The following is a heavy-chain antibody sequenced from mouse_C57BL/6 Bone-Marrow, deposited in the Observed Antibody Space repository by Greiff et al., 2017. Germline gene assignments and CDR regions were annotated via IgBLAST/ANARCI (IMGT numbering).Heavy chain of an antibody. V-gene: IGHV1-18*01. J-gene: IGHJ4*01. CDR2: INPNNGGT. CDR3: ARWRVYDGYPLAMDY. D-gene: IGHD2-3*01. CDR1: GYTFTDYN. Sequence: EVQLQQSGPELVKPGASVKIPCKASGYTFTDYNMDWVKQSHGKSLEWIGDINPNNGGTIYNQKFKGKATLTVDKSSSTAYMELRSLTSEDTAVYSGARWRVYDGYPLAMDYWGQGTSVTVSS.